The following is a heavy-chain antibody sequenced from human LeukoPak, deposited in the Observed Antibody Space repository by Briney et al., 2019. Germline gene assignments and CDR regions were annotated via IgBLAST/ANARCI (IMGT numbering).Heavy chain of an antibody. Sequence: GGSLRLSCAASGFTFSSYGMHWVRQAPGKGLEWVAVISYDGSNKYHADSVKGRFTISRDNSKNTLYLQMNSLRAEDTAVYYCARETGSAVGSTDSDYWGQGTLVTVSS. CDR1: GFTFSSYG. CDR2: ISYDGSNK. CDR3: ARETGSAVGSTDSDY. V-gene: IGHV3-30*03. D-gene: IGHD4-17*01. J-gene: IGHJ4*02.